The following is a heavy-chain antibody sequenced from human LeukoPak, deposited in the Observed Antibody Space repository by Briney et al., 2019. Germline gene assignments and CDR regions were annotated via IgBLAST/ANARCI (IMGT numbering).Heavy chain of an antibody. CDR1: GYYFTDYW. CDR3: ARYGSGTYRGSWFDT. D-gene: IGHD3-10*01. Sequence: GESVKISCKGSGYYFTDYWIAWVRQMPGKGLEYMGIIYPDDSDTRYSPSFQGQVTISADKSISTSYLQWGSLKASDTAMYYCARYGSGTYRGSWFDTWGQGTLVTVSS. CDR2: IYPDDSDT. J-gene: IGHJ5*02. V-gene: IGHV5-51*01.